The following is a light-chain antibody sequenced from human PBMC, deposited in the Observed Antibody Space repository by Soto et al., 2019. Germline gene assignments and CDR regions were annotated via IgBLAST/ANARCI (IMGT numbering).Light chain of an antibody. V-gene: IGKV1-5*01. CDR1: QSISSW. J-gene: IGKJ1*01. Sequence: DIQMTQSPSTLSASIGDRVTITCRASQSISSWLAWYQQKPGKAPKLLIYDASSLESGVSSRFSGSGSGTEFTLTVSSLQPDDFATYYRLQYNRFTWTFGQGTKVEIK. CDR3: LQYNRFTWT. CDR2: DAS.